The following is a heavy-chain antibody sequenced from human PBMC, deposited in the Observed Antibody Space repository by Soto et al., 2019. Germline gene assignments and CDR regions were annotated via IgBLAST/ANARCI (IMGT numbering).Heavy chain of an antibody. V-gene: IGHV3-74*01. CDR2: INSDGSST. Sequence: GGSLRLSCAASGFTFSSYWMRWVRQAPGKGLVWVSRINSDGSSTSYADSVKGRFTISRDNAKNTLYLQMNSLRAEDTAVYYCAGARRPFYFDYWGQGTLVTVSS. CDR1: GFTFSSYW. D-gene: IGHD6-6*01. CDR3: AGARRPFYFDY. J-gene: IGHJ4*02.